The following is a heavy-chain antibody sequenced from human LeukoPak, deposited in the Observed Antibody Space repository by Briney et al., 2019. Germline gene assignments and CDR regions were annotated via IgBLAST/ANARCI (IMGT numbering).Heavy chain of an antibody. CDR2: TRDDGSKN. J-gene: IGHJ4*02. CDR1: GFNFRNYG. CDR3: ANGDCRGGRCSSGAY. D-gene: IGHD2-15*01. Sequence: GGSLTLSCAASGFNFRNYGMHWVREAPGKGLEWVAYTRDDGSKNWYGDSVKGRFTISRDNSKSTLYLQMNSLRGEDTAVYYCANGDCRGGRCSSGAYWGQGTLVTVSS. V-gene: IGHV3-30*02.